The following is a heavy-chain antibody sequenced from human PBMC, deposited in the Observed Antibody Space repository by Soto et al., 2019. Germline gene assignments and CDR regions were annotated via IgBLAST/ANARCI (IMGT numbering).Heavy chain of an antibody. D-gene: IGHD4-17*01. V-gene: IGHV4-59*01. CDR1: GGSISNYY. J-gene: IGHJ4*02. CDR3: ARFPSVTTSDY. Sequence: QVQLQESGPGLVKPSETLSLTCTVSGGSISNYYWSWIRQPPGKGLEWIGYVYYSGSTNYNPSLKSRATISVDTSKNPCSLKLSSVTAADTAVYYCARFPSVTTSDYWGQGTLVTVSS. CDR2: VYYSGST.